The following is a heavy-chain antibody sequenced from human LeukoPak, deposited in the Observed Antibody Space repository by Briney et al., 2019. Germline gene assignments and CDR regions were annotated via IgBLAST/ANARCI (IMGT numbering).Heavy chain of an antibody. CDR3: ARAPYSSGWFDY. CDR1: GFTFSSYG. V-gene: IGHV3-33*01. D-gene: IGHD6-19*01. Sequence: PGGSLRLSCAASGFTFSSYGMHWVRQAPGKGLEWVAVIWYDGSNKYYADSVKGRFTISRDNSKNTLYRQMNSLRAEDTAVHYCARAPYSSGWFDYWGQGTLVTVSS. CDR2: IWYDGSNK. J-gene: IGHJ4*02.